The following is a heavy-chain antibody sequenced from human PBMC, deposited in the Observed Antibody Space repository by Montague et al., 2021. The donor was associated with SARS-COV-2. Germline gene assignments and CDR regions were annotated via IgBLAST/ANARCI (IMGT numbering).Heavy chain of an antibody. D-gene: IGHD4-11*01. J-gene: IGHJ6*02. V-gene: IGHV4-38-2*02. CDR1: GYSISSGYY. Sequence: SETLPLTCTVSGYSISSGYYWGWIRQPPGKGLEWIGSIYHSGSTYYNPSLKSRGTISVDTSKNQFSLKLSSVTAADTTVYYCAVKSNYYYYYGMDVWGQGTTVTVSS. CDR2: IYHSGST. CDR3: AVKSNYYYYYGMDV.